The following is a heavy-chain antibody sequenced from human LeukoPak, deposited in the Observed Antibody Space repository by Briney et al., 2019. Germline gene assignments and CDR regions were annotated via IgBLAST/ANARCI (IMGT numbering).Heavy chain of an antibody. D-gene: IGHD3-10*01. CDR2: ISYDGSNK. V-gene: IGHV3-30*18. Sequence: GGSLRLSCAASGFTFSSYGMSWVRQAPGKGLEWVAVISYDGSNKYYADSVKGRFTISRDNSKNTLYLQMNSLRAEDTAVYYCAKGAHYYGSGSHRRGHYFDYWGQGTLVTVSS. CDR3: AKGAHYYGSGSHRRGHYFDY. CDR1: GFTFSSYG. J-gene: IGHJ4*02.